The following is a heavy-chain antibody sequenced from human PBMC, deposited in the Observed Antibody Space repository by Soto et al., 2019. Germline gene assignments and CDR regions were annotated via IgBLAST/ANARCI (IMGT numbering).Heavy chain of an antibody. J-gene: IGHJ1*01. Sequence: SETLSLTCAVSGDSISSDKWWSWVRQPPGKGLEWIGEVYHSGNTNYNPSLKSRVIISVDKPKNQFSLKLSSVTAADTAVYYCASLYCSGGSCDLYFQHWGQGTLVTVSS. D-gene: IGHD2-15*01. CDR1: GDSISSDKW. CDR2: VYHSGNT. CDR3: ASLYCSGGSCDLYFQH. V-gene: IGHV4-4*02.